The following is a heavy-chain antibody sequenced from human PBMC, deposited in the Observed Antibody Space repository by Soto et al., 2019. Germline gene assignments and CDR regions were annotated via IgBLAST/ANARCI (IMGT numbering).Heavy chain of an antibody. CDR3: AREPHFVVVVAATSLWFDP. CDR2: INPNSGGT. J-gene: IGHJ5*02. Sequence: QVQLVQSGAEVKKPGASVKVSCKASGYTFTGYYMHWVRQAPGQGLEWMGWINPNSGGTNYAQKFQGRVTMTRDTSISTAYMELSRLRSDDTAVYYCAREPHFVVVVAATSLWFDPWGQGTLVTVSS. CDR1: GYTFTGYY. D-gene: IGHD2-15*01. V-gene: IGHV1-2*02.